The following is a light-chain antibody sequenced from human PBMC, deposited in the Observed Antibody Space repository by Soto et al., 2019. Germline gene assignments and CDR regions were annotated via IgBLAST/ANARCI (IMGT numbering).Light chain of an antibody. J-gene: IGLJ2*01. CDR3: AAWDDSLSGVV. V-gene: IGLV1-47*01. CDR2: RNN. Sequence: QSVLTQPPSASGTPGQRVTISCSGSSSNIGSNYVYWYQQLLGTAPKLLIYRNNQRPSGVPDRFCGSKSGTSASLAISGLRSEDEADYYCAAWDDSLSGVVCGGGTQLTVL. CDR1: SSNIGSNY.